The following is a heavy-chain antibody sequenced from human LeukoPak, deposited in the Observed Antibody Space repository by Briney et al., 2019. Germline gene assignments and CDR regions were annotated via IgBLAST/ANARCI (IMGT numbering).Heavy chain of an antibody. J-gene: IGHJ4*02. CDR3: AREDGSSSYLFDY. Sequence: GRSLRLSCAASGFSFSSYAMHRVRQAPGKGLEGVAVISYDGSNKYYADSVKGRFTISRDNSKNTLYLQMNSLRAEDTAVYYCAREDGSSSYLFDYWGQGTLVTVSS. D-gene: IGHD6-6*01. CDR1: GFSFSSYA. V-gene: IGHV3-30-3*01. CDR2: ISYDGSNK.